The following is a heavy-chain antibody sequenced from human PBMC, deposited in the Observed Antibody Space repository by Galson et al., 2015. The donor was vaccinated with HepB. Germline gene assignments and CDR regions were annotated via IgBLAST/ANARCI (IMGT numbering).Heavy chain of an antibody. Sequence: SETLSLTCAVSGGSISISNWWSWVRQPPGKGLEWIGEIYHSGSTNYNPSLKSRVTISVDKSKNQFSLKLSSVTAADTAVYYCARDGPYYDILTGYYSGAYYFDYWGQGTLVTVSS. V-gene: IGHV4-4*02. CDR1: GGSISISNW. CDR3: ARDGPYYDILTGYYSGAYYFDY. J-gene: IGHJ4*02. D-gene: IGHD3-9*01. CDR2: IYHSGST.